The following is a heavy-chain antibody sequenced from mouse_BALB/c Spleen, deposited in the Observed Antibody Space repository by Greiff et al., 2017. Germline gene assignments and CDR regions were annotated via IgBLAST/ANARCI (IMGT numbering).Heavy chain of an antibody. CDR1: GYSITSDYA. CDR3: ARDYEFAY. V-gene: IGHV3-2*02. J-gene: IGHJ3*01. D-gene: IGHD2-4*01. Sequence: EVQLQESGPGLVKPSQSLSLTCTVTGYSITSDYAWNWIRQFPGNKLEWMGYISYSGSTSYNPSLKSRISITRDTSKNQFFLQLNSVTTEDTATYYCARDYEFAYWGQGTLVTVSA. CDR2: ISYSGST.